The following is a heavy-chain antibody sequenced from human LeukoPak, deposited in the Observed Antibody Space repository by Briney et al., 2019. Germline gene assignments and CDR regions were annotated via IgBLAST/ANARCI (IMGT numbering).Heavy chain of an antibody. CDR1: GFTFDDYA. V-gene: IGHV3-9*01. J-gene: IGHJ5*02. CDR3: AKDIHFDYYDSSGYPNWFDP. CDR2: ISWNSGSI. Sequence: QPGGSLRLSCAASGFTFDDYAMHWVRQAPGKGLEWVSGISWNSGSIGYADSVKGRFTISRDNAKNSLYLQMNSLRAEDTALYYCAKDIHFDYYDSSGYPNWFDPWGQGTLATVSS. D-gene: IGHD3-22*01.